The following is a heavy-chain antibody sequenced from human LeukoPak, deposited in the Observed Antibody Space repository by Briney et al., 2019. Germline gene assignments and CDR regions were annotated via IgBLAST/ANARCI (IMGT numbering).Heavy chain of an antibody. J-gene: IGHJ4*02. CDR3: ARDRDSSGYIDY. CDR1: GGSLSSYY. Sequence: SETLSLTCTVSGGSLSSYYWSWIRQPPGKGLEWMGYIYYSGSTNYNPSLKSRVTISVDTSKNQFSLKLSSVTAADTAVYYCARDRDSSGYIDYWGQGTLVTVSS. D-gene: IGHD3-22*01. V-gene: IGHV4-59*01. CDR2: IYYSGST.